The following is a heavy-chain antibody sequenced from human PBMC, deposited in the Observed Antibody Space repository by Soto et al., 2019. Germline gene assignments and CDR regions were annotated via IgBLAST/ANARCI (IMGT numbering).Heavy chain of an antibody. Sequence: LRLSCAASGFTFSSYSMNWVRQAPGKGLEWVSSISSSSSYIYYADSVKGRFTISRDNAKNSLYLQMNSLRAEDTAVYYCARAGEMATITGYWGQGTLVTVS. J-gene: IGHJ4*02. CDR1: GFTFSSYS. CDR3: ARAGEMATITGY. D-gene: IGHD5-12*01. CDR2: ISSSSSYI. V-gene: IGHV3-21*01.